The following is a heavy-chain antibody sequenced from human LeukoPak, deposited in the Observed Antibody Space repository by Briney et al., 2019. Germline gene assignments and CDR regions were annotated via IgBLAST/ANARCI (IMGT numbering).Heavy chain of an antibody. V-gene: IGHV4-38-2*02. D-gene: IGHD2-15*01. Sequence: PSETLPLTCTVSGYSISSGYFWGWIRQSPGKGLEWIGCIYHSGSTYYNPSLKSRVTISVDTSKNQFSLKLSSVTASDTAVYYCARRILELGGYFDYWGQGTLVTVSS. CDR3: ARRILELGGYFDY. CDR2: IYHSGST. CDR1: GYSISSGYF. J-gene: IGHJ4*02.